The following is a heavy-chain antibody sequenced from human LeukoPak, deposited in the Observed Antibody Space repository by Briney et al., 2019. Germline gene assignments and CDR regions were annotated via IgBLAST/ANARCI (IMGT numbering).Heavy chain of an antibody. CDR3: ARTGRGYSYGQADY. D-gene: IGHD5-18*01. V-gene: IGHV4-59*01. CDR1: GGSISSYY. Sequence: SETLSLTCTVSGGSISSYYWSWIRQPPGKGLEWIGYIYYSGSTNYNPSLKSRVTISVDTSKNQFSLKLSSVTAADTAVYYRARTGRGYSYGQADYWGQGTLVTVSS. CDR2: IYYSGST. J-gene: IGHJ4*02.